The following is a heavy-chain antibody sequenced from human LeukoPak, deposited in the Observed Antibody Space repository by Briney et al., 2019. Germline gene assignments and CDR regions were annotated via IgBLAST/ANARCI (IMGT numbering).Heavy chain of an antibody. J-gene: IGHJ4*02. CDR1: GYTFTNYY. D-gene: IGHD6-13*01. CDR3: ARDPHSSSWYDY. Sequence: ASVTVSCKASGYTFTNYYMHWVRHAPGQGREWMGIINPSGGSTSYAQKFQGRVTMTRDTSTSTVYMELSSLRSEDTAVYYCARDPHSSSWYDYWGQGTLVTVSS. V-gene: IGHV1-46*01. CDR2: INPSGGST.